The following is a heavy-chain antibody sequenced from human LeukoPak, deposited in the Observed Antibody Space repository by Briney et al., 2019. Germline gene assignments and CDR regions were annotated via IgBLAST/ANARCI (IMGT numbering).Heavy chain of an antibody. Sequence: PGGSLRLSCAASGFTFSSYEMNWVRQAPGKGLEWVSYISNSGSTIYYADSVKGRFTISRDNAKNSLYLQMNSLRAEDTAVYYCARESAHQWELLEVIYYYYYMDVWGKGTTVTVSS. CDR2: ISNSGSTI. CDR1: GFTFSSYE. V-gene: IGHV3-48*03. CDR3: ARESAHQWELLEVIYYYYYMDV. J-gene: IGHJ6*03. D-gene: IGHD1-26*01.